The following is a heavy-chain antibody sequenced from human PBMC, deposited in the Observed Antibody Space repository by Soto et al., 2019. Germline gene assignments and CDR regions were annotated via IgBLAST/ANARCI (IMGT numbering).Heavy chain of an antibody. Sequence: VQLVQSGAEVKKPGASVKVSCKASGYTFTSYGISWVRQAPGQVLEGMGWISAYNGNTNYAQKLQGRVSITTDTSTSTAYMELRSLRSDGAAVYYCAKERGGGIVVVPACDGMDVWGQGTTVTVSS. CDR3: AKERGGGIVVVPACDGMDV. V-gene: IGHV1-18*01. CDR2: ISAYNGNT. D-gene: IGHD2-2*01. CDR1: GYTFTSYG. J-gene: IGHJ6*02.